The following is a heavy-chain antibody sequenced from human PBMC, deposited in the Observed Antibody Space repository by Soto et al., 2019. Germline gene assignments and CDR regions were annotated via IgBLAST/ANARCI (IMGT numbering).Heavy chain of an antibody. J-gene: IGHJ4*01. CDR1: GGTFSSYA. D-gene: IGHD3-22*01. CDR3: ARDRRYYYDSSGYTPFDY. CDR2: IIPIFGTA. V-gene: IGHV1-69*13. Sequence: SVKVSCKASGGTFSSYAISWVRQAPGQGLEWMGGIIPIFGTANYAQKFQGRVTITADESTSTAYMELSSLRSEDTAVYYCARDRRYYYDSSGYTPFDYWGQGTLVTVSS.